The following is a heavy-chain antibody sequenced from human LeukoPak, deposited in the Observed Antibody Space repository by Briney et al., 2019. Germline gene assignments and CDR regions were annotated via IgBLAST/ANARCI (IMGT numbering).Heavy chain of an antibody. CDR3: ARDRAYYYDSSGYYYYYYMDV. V-gene: IGHV1-46*01. J-gene: IGHJ6*03. CDR2: INPSGGST. D-gene: IGHD3-22*01. CDR1: GYTFTSYY. Sequence: ASVKVSCEASGYTFTSYYMHWVRQAPGQGLEWMGIINPSGGSTSYAQKFQGRVTMTRDTSTSTVYMELSSLRSEDTAVYYCARDRAYYYDSSGYYYYYYMDVWGKGTTVTVSS.